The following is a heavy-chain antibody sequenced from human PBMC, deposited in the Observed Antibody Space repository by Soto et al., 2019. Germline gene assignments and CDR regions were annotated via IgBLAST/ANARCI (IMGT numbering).Heavy chain of an antibody. CDR1: GASLGGFH. CDR2: LIHGGST. D-gene: IGHD3-16*01. CDR3: ARSPLGYDYVRQTWREVGDSFDI. J-gene: IGHJ3*02. Sequence: LSLTCAIYGASLGGFHWTWLRQAPGKGLEWIGELIHGGSTNYNPSLKSRVSFSLDTSKNQFSLHLMSVTAADTAVYYCARSPLGYDYVRQTWREVGDSFDIWGRGTMVTVSS. V-gene: IGHV4-34*12.